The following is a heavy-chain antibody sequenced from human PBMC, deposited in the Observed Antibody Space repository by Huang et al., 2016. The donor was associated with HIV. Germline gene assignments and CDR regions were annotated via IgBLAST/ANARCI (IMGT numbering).Heavy chain of an antibody. Sequence: QVQLEQWGAGLLKPSETLSLTCAVYSGSFSGYFWNWIRQSPGKGLEWIGQINHAGVTDYNPSLKSRATISVDTSKNQFSLKLTSVTAADTAIYYCAREIMISFGGPFDSWGHGNLVTVSS. CDR2: INHAGVT. J-gene: IGHJ5*01. CDR3: AREIMISFGGPFDS. D-gene: IGHD3-16*01. CDR1: SGSFSGYF. V-gene: IGHV4-34*02.